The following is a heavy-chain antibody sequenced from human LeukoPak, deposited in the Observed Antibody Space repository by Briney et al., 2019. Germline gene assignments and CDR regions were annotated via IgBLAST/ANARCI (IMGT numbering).Heavy chain of an antibody. CDR2: IYYSGST. CDR3: ARYILTPNWFDP. J-gene: IGHJ5*02. V-gene: IGHV4-59*01. CDR1: GGSISSYY. Sequence: SETLSLTCTVSGGSISSYYWSWIRQPPGKGLEWIGYIYYSGSTNYNPSLKSRVTISVDTSKNQFSLKLSSVTAADTAVYYCARYILTPNWFDPWGQGTLVTVSS. D-gene: IGHD3-9*01.